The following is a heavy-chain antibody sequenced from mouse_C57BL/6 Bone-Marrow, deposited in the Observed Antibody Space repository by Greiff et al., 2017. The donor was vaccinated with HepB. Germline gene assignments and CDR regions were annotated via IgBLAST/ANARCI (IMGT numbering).Heavy chain of an antibody. Sequence: QVQLQQSGAELMKPGASVKLSCKATGYTFTGYWIEWVKQRPGHGLEWIGEILPGSGSTNYNEKFKGKATFPADTSSNTAYMQLSSLTTEDSAIYYCARPLLRSLAYWGQGTLVTVSA. D-gene: IGHD1-1*01. CDR1: GYTFTGYW. J-gene: IGHJ3*01. CDR3: ARPLLRSLAY. CDR2: ILPGSGST. V-gene: IGHV1-9*01.